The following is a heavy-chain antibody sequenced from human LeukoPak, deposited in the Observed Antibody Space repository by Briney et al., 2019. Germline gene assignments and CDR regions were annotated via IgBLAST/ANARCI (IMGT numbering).Heavy chain of an antibody. CDR2: IVAGSGKS. CDR1: GFTFSSSA. D-gene: IGHD3-16*01. V-gene: IGHV1-58*02. CDR3: AADDQQITV. J-gene: IGHJ4*02. Sequence: SVKVSCKASGFTFSSSAMQWVRQARGQRLEWIGRIVAGSGKSNYAQKFQERVTITRDMSTSTAYMELSSLRSEDTAVYYCAADDQQITVWGQGTLVTVSS.